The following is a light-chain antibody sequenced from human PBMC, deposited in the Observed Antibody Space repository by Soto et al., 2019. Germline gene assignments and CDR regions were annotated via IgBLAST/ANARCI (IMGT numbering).Light chain of an antibody. CDR1: QSISSSY. CDR3: QKYGRSPYN. CDR2: GAS. Sequence: EIVLTQSPGTLSLSPGERATLSCRASQSISSSYLAWNQQKPGQAPRLLIYGASSRATGIPDRFSGSGSGTDFTLTISRLEPEDFAVYYCQKYGRSPYNFGQGTKLEIK. J-gene: IGKJ2*01. V-gene: IGKV3-20*01.